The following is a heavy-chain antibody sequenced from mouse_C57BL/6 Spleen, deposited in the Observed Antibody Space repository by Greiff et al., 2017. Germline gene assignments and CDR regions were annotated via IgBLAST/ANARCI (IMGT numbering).Heavy chain of an antibody. Sequence: VQRVESGAELVRPGASVTLSCKASGYTFTDYEMHWVKQTPVHGLEWIGAIDPETGGTAYNQKFKGKAILTADKSSSTAYMELRSLTSEDSAVYYGSSSLLYAMDYWGQGTSVTVSS. J-gene: IGHJ4*01. CDR3: SSSLLYAMDY. V-gene: IGHV1-15*01. D-gene: IGHD1-1*01. CDR2: IDPETGGT. CDR1: GYTFTDYE.